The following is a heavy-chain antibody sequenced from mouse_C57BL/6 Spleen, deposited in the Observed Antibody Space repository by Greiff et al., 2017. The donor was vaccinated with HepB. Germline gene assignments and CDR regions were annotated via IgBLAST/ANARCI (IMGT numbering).Heavy chain of an antibody. CDR3: AREVYDYGFAY. D-gene: IGHD2-4*01. Sequence: VQLQQSGAELVKPGASVKISCKASGYAFSSYWMNWVKQRPGKGPEWIGQIYPGDGDTNYNGKFKGKATLTADKSSSTAYMQLSSLTSEDSAVYFCAREVYDYGFAYWGQGTLVTVSA. CDR1: GYAFSSYW. J-gene: IGHJ3*01. V-gene: IGHV1-80*01. CDR2: IYPGDGDT.